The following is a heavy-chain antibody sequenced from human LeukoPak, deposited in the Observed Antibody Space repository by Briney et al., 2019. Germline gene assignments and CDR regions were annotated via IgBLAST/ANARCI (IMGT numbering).Heavy chain of an antibody. D-gene: IGHD1-26*01. CDR3: ARVGATSRKFDY. CDR2: ISSSSSYI. Sequence: GGSLSLSCAASGFTFSSYSMNWVRQAPGKGLEWVSSISSSSSYIYYADSVKGRFTISRDNAKNSLYLQMNSLRAEDTAVYYCARVGATSRKFDYWGQGTLVTVSS. J-gene: IGHJ4*02. V-gene: IGHV3-21*01. CDR1: GFTFSSYS.